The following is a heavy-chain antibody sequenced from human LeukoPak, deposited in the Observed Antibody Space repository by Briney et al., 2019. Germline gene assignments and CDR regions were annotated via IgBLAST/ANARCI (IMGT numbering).Heavy chain of an antibody. CDR3: ARGSGRQQLEQNY. J-gene: IGHJ4*02. D-gene: IGHD6-13*01. CDR2: IKEDGSVI. CDR1: GFTFSIYW. Sequence: AGGSLRLSWVASGFTFSIYWMSWVRQAPGRGPEWLAIIKEDGSVIWDVESVRGRFTISRDNAKNSVYLEMNSLRAEDTAVYYCARGSGRQQLEQNYWGQGNLVTVSS. V-gene: IGHV3-7*01.